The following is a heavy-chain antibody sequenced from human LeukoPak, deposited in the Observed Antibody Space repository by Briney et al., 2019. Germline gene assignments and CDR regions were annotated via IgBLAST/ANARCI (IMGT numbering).Heavy chain of an antibody. D-gene: IGHD2-2*01. J-gene: IGHJ4*02. CDR3: AKVHCISTNCNHIWTYFDY. V-gene: IGHV1-18*01. CDR2: ITVNNGYT. CDR1: GYTFTIHG. Sequence: GASVKVSCTAAGYTFTIHGFIWLRQAPGQGLEWMGWITVNNGYTKYAQELQGRVTMTTDTSTSTAYMELRSLRSDDTAVYYCAKVHCISTNCNHIWTYFDYWGQGTLVTVSS.